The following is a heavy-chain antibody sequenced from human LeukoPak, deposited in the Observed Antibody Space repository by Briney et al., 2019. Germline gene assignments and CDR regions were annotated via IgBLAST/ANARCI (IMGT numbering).Heavy chain of an antibody. Sequence: PGGSLRLSCAASGFTFRSYWMHWVREAPGKWLVWVSRINSDGSSTNYADSVKGRFTISRDNAKNTLYLQMNSLRAEDTAVYYCVRDLDYWGQGALVTVSS. J-gene: IGHJ4*02. CDR3: VRDLDY. CDR2: INSDGSST. CDR1: GFTFRSYW. V-gene: IGHV3-74*01.